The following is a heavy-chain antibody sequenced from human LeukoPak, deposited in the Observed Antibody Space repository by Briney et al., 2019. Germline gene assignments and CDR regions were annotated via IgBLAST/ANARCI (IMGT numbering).Heavy chain of an antibody. CDR2: IYYSGST. CDR1: GGSISSGDYY. Sequence: PSQTLSLTCTVSGGSISSGDYYWSWIRQPPGKGLEWIGYIYYSGSTYYNPSLKSRVTISVDTSKNQFFLKLSSVTPADTAVYYCGGGVPAAADDAFDIWGQGTMVTVSS. V-gene: IGHV4-30-4*08. J-gene: IGHJ3*02. D-gene: IGHD2-2*01. CDR3: GGGVPAAADDAFDI.